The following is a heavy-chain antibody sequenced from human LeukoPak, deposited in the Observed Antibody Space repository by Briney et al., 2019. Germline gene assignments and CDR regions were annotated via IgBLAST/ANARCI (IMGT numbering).Heavy chain of an antibody. J-gene: IGHJ4*02. V-gene: IGHV6-1*01. D-gene: IGHD1-14*01. CDR1: GDSVSSNSAA. CDR3: ARTHHLGRGIDN. CDR2: TYYRPKWSN. Sequence: SQTLSLTCAISGDSVSSNSAAWTWIRQSPSRGLEWLGRTYYRPKWSNDYAVSVKSRITINPDTSKNQFSLQLNSVTPEDTAVYYCARTHHLGRGIDNWGQGTLVTVSS.